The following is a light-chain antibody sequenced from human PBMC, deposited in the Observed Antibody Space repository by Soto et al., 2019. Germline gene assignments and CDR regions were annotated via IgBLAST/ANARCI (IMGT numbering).Light chain of an antibody. Sequence: QSVLAQPRSVSGSPGQSVTISCSGTSSDVGGYNSVSWYQQFPGKAPKLMIYDVTKRPSGVPDRFSGSKSGNTASLTISGLQAEDEAEYYCSSYTNINTRACVFGTGTKLTVL. CDR3: SSYTNINTRACV. V-gene: IGLV2-11*01. CDR1: SSDVGGYNS. J-gene: IGLJ1*01. CDR2: DVT.